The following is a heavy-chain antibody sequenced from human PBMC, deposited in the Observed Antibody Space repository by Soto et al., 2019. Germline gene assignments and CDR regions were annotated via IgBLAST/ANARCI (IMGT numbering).Heavy chain of an antibody. V-gene: IGHV4-59*12. CDR3: ARANIGFDY. CDR2: ISDGGST. CDR1: GASIYTYY. D-gene: IGHD2-15*01. Sequence: PSETLSLTCNVSGASIYTYYWNWIRQSPGKGLEWIGYISDGGSTNYNPSLESRVTISLDTSKKQVSLKLSSVTAADTAVYYCARANIGFDYWGQGTMVTV. J-gene: IGHJ4*02.